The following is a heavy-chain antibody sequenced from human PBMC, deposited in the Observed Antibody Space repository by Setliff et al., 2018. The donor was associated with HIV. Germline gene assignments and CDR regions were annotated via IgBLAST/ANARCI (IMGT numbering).Heavy chain of an antibody. D-gene: IGHD6-19*01. J-gene: IGHJ6*03. V-gene: IGHV1-3*01. CDR1: GYTFTDYP. Sequence: ASVKVSCKASGYTFTDYPVHWVRQAPGQRLEWMGWINAGNGDTKFSEKFQGRVTITRDTSASIAYMELSRLRSEDTGVYYCARGESIAVAYYHYYYMDVWGKGTTVTVSS. CDR3: ARGESIAVAYYHYYYMDV. CDR2: INAGNGDT.